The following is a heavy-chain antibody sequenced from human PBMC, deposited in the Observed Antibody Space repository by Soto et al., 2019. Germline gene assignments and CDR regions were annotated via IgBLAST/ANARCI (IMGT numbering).Heavy chain of an antibody. D-gene: IGHD6-13*01. CDR1: GFTFSSYS. CDR2: ISSSSSYI. Sequence: GGSLRLSCAASGFTFSSYSMNWVRQAPGKGLEWVSSISSSSSYIYYADSVKGRFTISRDNAKNSLYLQMNSLRAEDTAVYYCARAPPQTKIAAAVPDAFDIWGQGTMVTVSS. J-gene: IGHJ3*02. V-gene: IGHV3-21*01. CDR3: ARAPPQTKIAAAVPDAFDI.